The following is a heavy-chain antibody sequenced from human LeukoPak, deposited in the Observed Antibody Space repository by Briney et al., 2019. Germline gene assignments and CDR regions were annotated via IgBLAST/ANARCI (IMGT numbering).Heavy chain of an antibody. CDR1: GFTFSSYA. CDR2: ISGSGGST. Sequence: GGSLRLSCAASGFTFSSYAKSWVRQAPGKGLEWVSAISGSGGSTYYADSVKGRFTISRDNSKNTLYLQMNSLRAEDTAVYYCAKIHPPTYYYDSSGYYGVDYWGQGTLVTVSS. J-gene: IGHJ4*02. D-gene: IGHD3-22*01. V-gene: IGHV3-23*01. CDR3: AKIHPPTYYYDSSGYYGVDY.